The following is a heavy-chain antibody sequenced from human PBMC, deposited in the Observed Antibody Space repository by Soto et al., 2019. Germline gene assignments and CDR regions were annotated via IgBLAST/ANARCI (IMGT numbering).Heavy chain of an antibody. CDR3: FRGGVTSRSFDY. V-gene: IGHV5-51*01. CDR2: IFPDDSDT. Sequence: PGESLKISCKASGYIIKNYWIGWVRQMPGQGLEWMGIIFPDDSDTRYSPSFQGHVTISVDKFISTAYVPWSSLKASDSALYYCFRGGVTSRSFDYWGQGTLVTVSS. D-gene: IGHD3-16*01. CDR1: GYIIKNYW. J-gene: IGHJ4*02.